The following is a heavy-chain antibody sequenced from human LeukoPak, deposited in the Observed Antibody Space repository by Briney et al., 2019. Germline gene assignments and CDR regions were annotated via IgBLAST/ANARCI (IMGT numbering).Heavy chain of an antibody. CDR3: ARATPSQYFFDY. Sequence: TGGSLRLSCAASGFTVSSNYMTWVRQAPGKGLEWVSIIYSSGTTYYADSVKGRFTISRDNSKNTLSLQMNALRAEDTAVYYCARATPSQYFFDYWGQGILVTVSS. CDR1: GFTVSSNY. V-gene: IGHV3-66*01. J-gene: IGHJ4*02. D-gene: IGHD2-2*01. CDR2: IYSSGTT.